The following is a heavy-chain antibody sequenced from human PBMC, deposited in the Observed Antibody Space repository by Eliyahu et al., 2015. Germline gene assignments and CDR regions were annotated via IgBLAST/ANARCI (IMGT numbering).Heavy chain of an antibody. J-gene: IGHJ4*02. CDR2: IIPIFGTA. Sequence: QVQLVQSGAEVKKPGSSVKVSXXASGGXXSSYAISWVRQAPGQGLEWMGGIIPIFGTANYAQKFQGRVTITADESTSTAYMELSSLRSEDTAVYYCASSELELPEYYFDYWGQGTLVTVSS. D-gene: IGHD1-7*01. CDR1: GGXXSSYA. CDR3: ASSELELPEYYFDY. V-gene: IGHV1-69*01.